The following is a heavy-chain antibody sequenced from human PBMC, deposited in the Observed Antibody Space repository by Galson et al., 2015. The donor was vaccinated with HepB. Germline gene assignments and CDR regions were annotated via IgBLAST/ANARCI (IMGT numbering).Heavy chain of an antibody. Sequence: SVKVSCKASGYTFTGYYMHWVRQAPGQGLEWMGWINPNSGGTNYAQKFQGWVTMTRDTSISTAYMELSRLRSDDTAVYYCARGADILVGATHLSDYWGQGTLVTVSS. CDR2: INPNSGGT. D-gene: IGHD1-26*01. V-gene: IGHV1-2*04. CDR3: ARGADILVGATHLSDY. J-gene: IGHJ4*02. CDR1: GYTFTGYY.